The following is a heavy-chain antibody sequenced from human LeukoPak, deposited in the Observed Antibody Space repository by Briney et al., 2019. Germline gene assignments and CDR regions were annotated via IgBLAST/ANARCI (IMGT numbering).Heavy chain of an antibody. CDR3: ARGHGDFPVNYYFDL. J-gene: IGHJ2*01. Sequence: PGGSLRLSCAASGFTFSSYSMNRVRQAPGKGLEWVSSISSSSSYIYYADSVKGRFTISRDNAKNTLYLQMNSLRAEDTAVYYCARGHGDFPVNYYFDLWGRGTLVTVSS. CDR2: ISSSSSYI. CDR1: GFTFSSYS. V-gene: IGHV3-21*01. D-gene: IGHD4-17*01.